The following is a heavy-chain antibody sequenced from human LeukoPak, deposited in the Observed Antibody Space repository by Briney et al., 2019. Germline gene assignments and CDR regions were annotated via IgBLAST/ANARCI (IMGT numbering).Heavy chain of an antibody. D-gene: IGHD2-2*01. V-gene: IGHV4-4*07. CDR2: IYTSGST. J-gene: IGHJ6*03. Sequence: SETLSLTCTVSGGSISSYYWSWIRQPAGKGLEWIGRIYTSGSTNYNPSLKSRVTMSVDTSKNQFSLKLSSVTAADTAVYYCARVPAATYYYYYMDVWGKGTTVTVSS. CDR1: GGSISSYY. CDR3: ARVPAATYYYYYMDV.